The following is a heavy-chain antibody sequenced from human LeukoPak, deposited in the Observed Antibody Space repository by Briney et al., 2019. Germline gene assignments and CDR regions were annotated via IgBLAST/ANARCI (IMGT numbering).Heavy chain of an antibody. CDR3: TRGLTGTTWSENDY. Sequence: GGSLRLSCVASGLSVRGSYMSWVRQAPGKGLEWVSVIYSGDRTYYADSVKGRFTISRDTSKSSLYLQMNNLRADDTAMYYCTRGLTGTTWSENDYWGQGTLVTISS. CDR1: GLSVRGSY. D-gene: IGHD6-13*01. J-gene: IGHJ4*02. CDR2: IYSGDRT. V-gene: IGHV3-53*01.